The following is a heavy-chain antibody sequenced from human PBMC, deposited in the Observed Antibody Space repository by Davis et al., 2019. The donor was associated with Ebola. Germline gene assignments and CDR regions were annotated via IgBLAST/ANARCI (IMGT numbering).Heavy chain of an antibody. D-gene: IGHD3-10*01. CDR3: ARGVTMVRGETWFDP. CDR1: GYTFTSYG. J-gene: IGHJ5*02. V-gene: IGHV1-18*04. CDR2: ISAYNGNT. Sequence: ASVTVSCKASGYTFTSYGISWVRQAPGQGLEWMGWISAYNGNTNYAQKLQGRVTMTTDTSTSTAYMELRSLRSDDTAVYYCARGVTMVRGETWFDPWGQGTLVTVSS.